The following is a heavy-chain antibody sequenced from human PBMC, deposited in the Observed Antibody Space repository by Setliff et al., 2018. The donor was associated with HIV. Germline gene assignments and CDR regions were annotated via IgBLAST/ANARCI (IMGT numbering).Heavy chain of an antibody. CDR1: GGSIKSYY. V-gene: IGHV4-59*01. Sequence: SETLSLTCTVSGGSIKSYYWSWIRQAPGKGLEWIGYIYYNGNTNYNPSLKSRITISVDTSKNQFSLKLTSVTAADTAVYYCAREIYGGNSRPFDYWGQGTLVTVSS. D-gene: IGHD4-17*01. CDR3: AREIYGGNSRPFDY. CDR2: IYYNGNT. J-gene: IGHJ4*02.